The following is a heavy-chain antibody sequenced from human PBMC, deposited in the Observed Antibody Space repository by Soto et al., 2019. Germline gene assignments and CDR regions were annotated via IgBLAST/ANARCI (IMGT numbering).Heavy chain of an antibody. D-gene: IGHD2-2*01. CDR2: IIPILGIS. CDR1: GGTFSSYT. Sequence: QVQLVQSGAEVKKPGSSVKVSCKASGGTFSSYTISWVRQAPGQGLEWMGRIIPILGISNYSQKVNGRVTINADKSTSKAYMELSSLRSEDTAVYYCARHPSWQRTRKFDYWGQGTLVTVSS. CDR3: ARHPSWQRTRKFDY. J-gene: IGHJ4*02. V-gene: IGHV1-69*02.